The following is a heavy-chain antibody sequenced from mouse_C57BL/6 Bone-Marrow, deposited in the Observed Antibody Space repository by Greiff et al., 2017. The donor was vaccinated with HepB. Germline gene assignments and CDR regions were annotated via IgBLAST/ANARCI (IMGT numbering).Heavy chain of an antibody. CDR1: GFTFSDAW. CDR3: TRPLLYYDYDGDAMDY. J-gene: IGHJ4*01. Sequence: DVMLVESGGGLVQPGGSMKLSCAASGFTFSDAWMDWVRQSPEKGLEWVAEIRNKANNHATYYAESVKGRFTISRDDSKSSVYLQMNSLRAEDTGIYYCTRPLLYYDYDGDAMDYWGQGTSVTVSS. CDR2: IRNKANNHAT. V-gene: IGHV6-6*01. D-gene: IGHD2-4*01.